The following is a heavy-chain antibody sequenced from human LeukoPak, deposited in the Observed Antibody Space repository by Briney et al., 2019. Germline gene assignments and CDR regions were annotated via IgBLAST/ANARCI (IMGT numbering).Heavy chain of an antibody. Sequence: SSETLSLTCTVSGGSISSYYWSWIRQPPGKGLEWIGYIYYSGSTNYNPSLKSRLTISIDTSKNQFSLKLSSVTAADTAVYYCARSDYYGSGSYGPSIFDYWGQGTLVTVSS. J-gene: IGHJ4*02. V-gene: IGHV4-59*01. CDR2: IYYSGST. D-gene: IGHD3-10*01. CDR3: ARSDYYGSGSYGPSIFDY. CDR1: GGSISSYY.